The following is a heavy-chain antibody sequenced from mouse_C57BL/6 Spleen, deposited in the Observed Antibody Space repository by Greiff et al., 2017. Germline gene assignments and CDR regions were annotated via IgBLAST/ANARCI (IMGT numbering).Heavy chain of an antibody. CDR2: IYPRSGNT. V-gene: IGHV1-81*01. CDR3: ARIGFGATVVATDAIDD. J-gene: IGHJ4*01. D-gene: IGHD1-1*01. Sequence: VQLQQSGAELARPGASVKLSCKASGYTFTSYGISWVKQRTGQGLEWIGEIYPRSGNTYYNEKFKGKATLTADKSSSTAYMELRSLTSEDSAVYFCARIGFGATVVATDAIDDWGKGTSVTVSS. CDR1: GYTFTSYG.